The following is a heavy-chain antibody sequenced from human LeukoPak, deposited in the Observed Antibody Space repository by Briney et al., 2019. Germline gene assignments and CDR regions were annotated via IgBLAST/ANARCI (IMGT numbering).Heavy chain of an antibody. J-gene: IGHJ4*02. CDR3: ARGAQWELRGGPLQHLDY. CDR2: IIPILGIA. Sequence: SVKVSCKASGGTFSSYAISWVRQAPGHGLEWMGRIIPILGIANYAQKFQGRVTITADKSTSTAYMELSSLRSEDTAVYYCARGAQWELRGGPLQHLDYWGQGTLVTVSS. CDR1: GGTFSSYA. D-gene: IGHD1-26*01. V-gene: IGHV1-69*04.